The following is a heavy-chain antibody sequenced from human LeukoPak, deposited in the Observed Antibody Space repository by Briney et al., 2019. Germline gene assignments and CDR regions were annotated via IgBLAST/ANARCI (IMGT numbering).Heavy chain of an antibody. CDR3: ARELRGVATDY. Sequence: EASVTVSCKASGGTFSSYAISWVRQAPGQGLEWMGRIIPILGIANYAQKFQGRVTITADKSTSTAYMELSSLRSEDTAVYYCARELRGVATDYWGQGTLVTVSS. V-gene: IGHV1-69*04. J-gene: IGHJ4*02. CDR1: GGTFSSYA. D-gene: IGHD5-12*01. CDR2: IIPILGIA.